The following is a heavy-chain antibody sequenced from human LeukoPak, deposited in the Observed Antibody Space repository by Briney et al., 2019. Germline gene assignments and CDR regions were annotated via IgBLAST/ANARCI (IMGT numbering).Heavy chain of an antibody. CDR2: LYTGGGT. Sequence: GGSLRLSCAASGFSVSTTYMSWVRQTPEKGLQWVSVLYTGGGTDHADSVKGRFTISRDSSKNTLSLQMNNLRAEDTAIYYCTRSGYRHPYHFDSWGQGTLVIVSS. D-gene: IGHD3-22*01. V-gene: IGHV3-53*01. CDR1: GFSVSTTY. CDR3: TRSGYRHPYHFDS. J-gene: IGHJ4*02.